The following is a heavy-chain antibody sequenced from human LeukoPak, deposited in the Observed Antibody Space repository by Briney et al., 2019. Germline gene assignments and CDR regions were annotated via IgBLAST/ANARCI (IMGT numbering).Heavy chain of an antibody. CDR2: ISWNSGSI. Sequence: PGGSLRLSCAASGFTFSSYAMSWVRQAPGKGLEWVSGISWNSGSIGYADSVKGRFTISRDNAKNSLYLQMNSLRAEDTALYYCAKVALGGHSSWYDRPIHGGLDYWGQGTLVTVSS. J-gene: IGHJ4*02. D-gene: IGHD6-13*01. V-gene: IGHV3-9*01. CDR1: GFTFSSYA. CDR3: AKVALGGHSSWYDRPIHGGLDY.